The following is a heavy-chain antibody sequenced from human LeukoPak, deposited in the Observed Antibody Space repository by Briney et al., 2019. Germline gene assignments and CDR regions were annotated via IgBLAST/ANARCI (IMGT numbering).Heavy chain of an antibody. J-gene: IGHJ4*02. CDR1: GFTFSSYA. D-gene: IGHD2/OR15-2a*01. Sequence: HPGGSLRLSCAASGFTFSSYAMSWVRQAPGKGLEWVSTISGSGSGTYFADSVKGRFTISRDNSKNTLYLQMNSLRAEDTAVYYCAREDVIGIYWGQGTLVTVSP. CDR2: ISGSGSGT. V-gene: IGHV3-23*01. CDR3: AREDVIGIY.